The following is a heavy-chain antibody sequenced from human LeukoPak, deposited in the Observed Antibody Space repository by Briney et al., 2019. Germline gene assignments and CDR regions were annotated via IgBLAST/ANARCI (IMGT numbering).Heavy chain of an antibody. CDR3: ARGVGSSAFDI. Sequence: PGGSLRLSCAASGFTFNDYAMHWVRQPPGKGLEWVSSISWNSGNIGYADSVKGRFTISRDNAKNSVYLQMNSLRAEDTAVYYCARGVGSSAFDIWGQGTMVTVSS. CDR2: ISWNSGNI. CDR1: GFTFNDYA. D-gene: IGHD6-6*01. J-gene: IGHJ3*02. V-gene: IGHV3-9*01.